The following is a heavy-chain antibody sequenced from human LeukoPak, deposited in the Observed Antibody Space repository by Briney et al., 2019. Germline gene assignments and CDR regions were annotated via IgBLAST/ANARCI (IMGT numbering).Heavy chain of an antibody. CDR2: IKQDGSEK. V-gene: IGHV3-7*01. CDR3: ARSLYCSSTSCYPC. Sequence: GGSLRLSCAASGFTFSSYWMSWVRQAPGKGLEWVANIKQDGSEKYYVDSVKGRFTISRDNAKNSLYLQMNSLRAEDTAVYYCARSLYCSSTSCYPCWGQGTLVTVSS. CDR1: GFTFSSYW. J-gene: IGHJ4*02. D-gene: IGHD2-2*01.